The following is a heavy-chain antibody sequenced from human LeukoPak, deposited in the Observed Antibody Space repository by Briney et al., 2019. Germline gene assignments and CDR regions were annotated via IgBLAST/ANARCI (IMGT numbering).Heavy chain of an antibody. CDR3: ARERVDIVATIGEPRGANWFDP. CDR2: IYYSGST. Sequence: PSETLSLTCTVSGGSISSSSYYWGWIRQPPGKGLEWIGGIYYSGSTYYNPSLKSRVTISVDTSKNQFSLKLSSVTAADTAVYYCARERVDIVATIGEPRGANWFDPWGQGTLVTVSS. J-gene: IGHJ5*02. CDR1: GGSISSSSYY. V-gene: IGHV4-39*07. D-gene: IGHD5-12*01.